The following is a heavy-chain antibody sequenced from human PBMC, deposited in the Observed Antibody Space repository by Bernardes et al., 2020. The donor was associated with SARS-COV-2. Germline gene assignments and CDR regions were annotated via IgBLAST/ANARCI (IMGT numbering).Heavy chain of an antibody. V-gene: IGHV3-23*01. CDR2: ISGGTT. CDR3: AKSGVSRYLEWSIGGYYFDF. J-gene: IGHJ4*02. CDR1: GFPFNTYA. Sequence: GGSLRLSCVTSGFPFNTYAMTWVRQAPGKGLEWVSIISGGTTFYADSVKGRFTISRDNSKNTLYLQMNSLRAEDTAVYYCAKSGVSRYLEWSIGGYYFDFWGQGTLVTVSS. D-gene: IGHD3-3*01.